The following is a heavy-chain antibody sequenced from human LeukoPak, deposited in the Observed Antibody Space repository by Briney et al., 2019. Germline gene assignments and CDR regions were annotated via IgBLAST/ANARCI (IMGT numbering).Heavy chain of an antibody. CDR2: ISNNGGNT. D-gene: IGHD2-21*01. J-gene: IGHJ6*02. Sequence: GGSLRLSCVASGFXFSSHAIHWVRQAPGKGQEYVSRISNNGGNTYYASSVKGKSTISRDNSKHTLYLQMGSLRTEDMAVYYCARDRGWSFPNYGMDVWGQGTTVTVSS. CDR1: GFXFSSHA. CDR3: ARDRGWSFPNYGMDV. V-gene: IGHV3-64*01.